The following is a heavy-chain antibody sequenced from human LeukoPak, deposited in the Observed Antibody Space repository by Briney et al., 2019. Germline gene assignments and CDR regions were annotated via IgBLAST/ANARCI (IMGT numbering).Heavy chain of an antibody. V-gene: IGHV4-61*01. CDR1: GGSVSSGSYY. D-gene: IGHD3-10*02. Sequence: SVTLSLTCTVSGGSVSSGSYYWSWIRQPPGKGLEWIGYISYSGSTKYHPSLKSRVTISVDTSKNQLSLKLSSVTAADTAVYYCARAEVVRGVIIKSGYWGQGTLVTVSS. CDR3: ARAEVVRGVIIKSGY. J-gene: IGHJ4*02. CDR2: ISYSGST.